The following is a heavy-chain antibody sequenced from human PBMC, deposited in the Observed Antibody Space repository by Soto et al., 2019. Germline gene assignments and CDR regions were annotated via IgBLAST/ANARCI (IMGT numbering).Heavy chain of an antibody. CDR2: IIPIFGTA. CDR3: ARRRIVVVPAAMGNWFDP. D-gene: IGHD2-2*01. V-gene: IGHV1-69*13. Sequence: ASVKVSCKASGGTFSSYAISWVRQAPGQGLEWMGGIIPIFGTANYAQKFQGRVTITADESTSTAYMELSSLRSEDTAVYYCARRRIVVVPAAMGNWFDPWGQGTLVTISS. J-gene: IGHJ5*02. CDR1: GGTFSSYA.